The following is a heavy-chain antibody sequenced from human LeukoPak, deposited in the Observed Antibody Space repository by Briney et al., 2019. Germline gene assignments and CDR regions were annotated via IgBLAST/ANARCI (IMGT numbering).Heavy chain of an antibody. J-gene: IGHJ4*02. CDR1: GGSISSHY. V-gene: IGHV4-59*11. CDR3: ARVTYCSSTSCSPEFYY. CDR2: IYYSGST. Sequence: SETLSLTCTVSGGSISSHYWSWIRQPPGKGLEWIGYIYYSGSTNYNPSLKSRVTISVDTSKNQFSLKLSSVTAADTAVYYCARVTYCSSTSCSPEFYYWGQGTLVTVSS. D-gene: IGHD2-2*01.